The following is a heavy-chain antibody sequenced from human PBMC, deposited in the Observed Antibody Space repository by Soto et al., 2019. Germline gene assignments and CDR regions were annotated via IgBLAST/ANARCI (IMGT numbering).Heavy chain of an antibody. CDR3: ARGVSGDY. Sequence: QVQLQESGPGLVKPSETLSLTCTVSGGSISSYYWSWIRQPPGRGLDWIGYVYYSGSTNYNPYLKSRVTMAVDTSKNHCSLKLSSVTAADTAVYYCARGVSGDYWGQGTLVTVSS. CDR1: GGSISSYY. V-gene: IGHV4-59*01. J-gene: IGHJ4*02. D-gene: IGHD6-25*01. CDR2: VYYSGST.